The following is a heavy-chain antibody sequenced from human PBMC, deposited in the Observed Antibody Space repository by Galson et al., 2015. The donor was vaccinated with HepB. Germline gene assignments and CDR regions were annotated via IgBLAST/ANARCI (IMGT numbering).Heavy chain of an antibody. CDR3: AKDLRPLTYYYGMDV. V-gene: IGHV3-30*18. CDR1: GFTFSSYG. D-gene: IGHD3-16*01. CDR2: ISYDGSNK. J-gene: IGHJ6*02. Sequence: SLRLSCAASGFTFSSYGMHWVRQAPGKGLEWVAVISYDGSNKYYADSVKGRFTISRDNSKNTLYLQMNSLRAEDTAVYYCAKDLRPLTYYYGMDVWGQGTTVTVSS.